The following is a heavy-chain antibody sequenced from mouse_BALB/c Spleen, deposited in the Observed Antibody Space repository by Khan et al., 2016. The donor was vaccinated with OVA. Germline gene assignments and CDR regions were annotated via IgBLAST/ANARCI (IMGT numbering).Heavy chain of an antibody. CDR2: MIYSGNT. CDR1: GGSITSGY. CDR3: ARATYRYAFAY. D-gene: IGHD2-14*01. J-gene: IGHJ3*01. V-gene: IGHV3-8*02. Sequence: EVQLQESGPSLVKPSQTLSLTCSVTGGSITSGYWNWIRKFPGNKLEYMGYMIYSGNTYYNPSLKSRITITRHQSKNQYYLQLNSVTTDDTATYSCARATYRYAFAYWGQGTLVTVSA.